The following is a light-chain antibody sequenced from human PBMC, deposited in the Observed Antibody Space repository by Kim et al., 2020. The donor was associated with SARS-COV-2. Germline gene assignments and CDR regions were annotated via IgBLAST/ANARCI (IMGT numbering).Light chain of an antibody. CDR3: QQYSNWPPIT. J-gene: IGKJ5*01. Sequence: SPGESATLSGRASKGVRRNLAWYQQKPGQAPRLLIHGASTRTTDVPDRFSGSGSGTEFTLTISSLQSDDSAVYFCQQYSNWPPITFGQGTRLEIK. CDR1: KGVRRN. V-gene: IGKV3-15*01. CDR2: GAS.